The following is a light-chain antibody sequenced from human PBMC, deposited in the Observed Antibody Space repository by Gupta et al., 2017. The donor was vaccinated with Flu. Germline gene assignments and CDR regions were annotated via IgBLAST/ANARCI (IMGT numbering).Light chain of an antibody. J-gene: IGLJ3*02. CDR3: TSDTTIGNPWL. Sequence: ITIACTGTSSDVGADNYVSWYQHCPGKAPKLIIYDVTNRPSGDSSRFSGSKSGTTASLTISGLQPEDEATYFCTSDTTIGNPWLFGGGTKLTAL. V-gene: IGLV2-14*01. CDR2: DVT. CDR1: SSDVGADNY.